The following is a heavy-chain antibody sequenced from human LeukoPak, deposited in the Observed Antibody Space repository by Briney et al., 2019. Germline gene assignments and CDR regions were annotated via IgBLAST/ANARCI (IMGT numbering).Heavy chain of an antibody. CDR2: ISAYNGNT. CDR1: GYTFTSYG. V-gene: IGHV1-18*01. CDR3: ARAQTNYDILTGYYEFED. Sequence: GASVKVSCKASGYTFTSYGISWVRQAPGQGLEWMGWISAYNGNTNYAQKLQGRVTMTTDTSTSTAYMELRSLRSDDTAVYYCARAQTNYDILTGYYEFEDWGQGTLVTVSS. J-gene: IGHJ4*02. D-gene: IGHD3-9*01.